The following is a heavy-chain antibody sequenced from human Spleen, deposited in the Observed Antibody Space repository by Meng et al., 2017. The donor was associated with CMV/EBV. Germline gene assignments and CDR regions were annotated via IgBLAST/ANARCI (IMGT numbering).Heavy chain of an antibody. Sequence: GESLKISCAASGFSFRSYSMNWVRQAPGQGLEWVSYISSSSLNIFYSDSVKGRFTISRDNAKNSLYLQMNSLRAEDTALYYCARGRPPDYWGQGTLVTVSS. J-gene: IGHJ4*02. CDR3: ARGRPPDY. CDR2: ISSSSLNI. V-gene: IGHV3-48*04. CDR1: GFSFRSYS.